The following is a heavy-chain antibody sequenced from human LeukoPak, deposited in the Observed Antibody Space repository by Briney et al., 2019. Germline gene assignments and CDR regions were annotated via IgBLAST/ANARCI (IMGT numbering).Heavy chain of an antibody. D-gene: IGHD4-17*01. CDR3: ARDHYGDYLTPIGY. V-gene: IGHV3-21*01. Sequence: GGSLRLSCAASGFTFSSYSMNWVRQAPGKGLEWVSSISSSSSYIYYADSVKGRFTIPRDNAKNSLYLQMNSLRAEDTAVYYCARDHYGDYLTPIGYWGQGTLVTVSS. J-gene: IGHJ4*02. CDR1: GFTFSSYS. CDR2: ISSSSSYI.